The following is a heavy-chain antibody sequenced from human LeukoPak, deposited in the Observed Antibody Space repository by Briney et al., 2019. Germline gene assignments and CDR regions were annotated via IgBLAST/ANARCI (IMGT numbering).Heavy chain of an antibody. CDR2: INPNSGGT. D-gene: IGHD6-13*01. CDR3: ARDGGAAAGTCCFDP. J-gene: IGHJ5*02. Sequence: ASVKVSCKASGYTFTGYYMHWVRQAPGQGLEWMGWINPNSGGTNYAQKFQGRVTMTRDTSISTAYMELSRLRSDDTAVYYCARDGGAAAGTCCFDPWGQGTMVTVSS. CDR1: GYTFTGYY. V-gene: IGHV1-2*02.